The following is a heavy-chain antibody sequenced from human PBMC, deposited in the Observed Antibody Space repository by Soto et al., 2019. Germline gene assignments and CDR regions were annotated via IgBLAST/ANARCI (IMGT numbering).Heavy chain of an antibody. D-gene: IGHD3-10*02. J-gene: IGHJ5*02. Sequence: GGSLRLSCAASGFTFSTYAMSWVRQAPGKGLEWVSAISGSGGSTYYADSVKGRFTISRDNSKNTLNLQMNSLRAEDTAVYYCAKYVKKVWTQGNWFDPWGQGTLVTVSS. CDR2: ISGSGGST. CDR3: AKYVKKVWTQGNWFDP. CDR1: GFTFSTYA. V-gene: IGHV3-23*01.